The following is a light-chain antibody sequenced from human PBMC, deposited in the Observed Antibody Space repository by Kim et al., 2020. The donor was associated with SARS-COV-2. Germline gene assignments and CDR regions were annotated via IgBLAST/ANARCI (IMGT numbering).Light chain of an antibody. CDR1: IGNS. CDR2: TAS. Sequence: IGNSLNWYQQKPGKAPQVLIYTASTLQSGVPSRFSGSGSGTEFTLTISSLQPEDFATYFCQQSSSTPTTFGLGTKMEI. J-gene: IGKJ2*01. CDR3: QQSSSTPTT. V-gene: IGKV1-39*01.